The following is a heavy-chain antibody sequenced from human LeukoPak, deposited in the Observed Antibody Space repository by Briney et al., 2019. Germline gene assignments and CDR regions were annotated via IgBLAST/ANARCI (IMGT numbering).Heavy chain of an antibody. CDR2: IYYSGST. J-gene: IGHJ6*02. CDR3: ARDRQWLVPRSYYYGMDV. V-gene: IGHV4-39*07. Sequence: SETLSLTCTVSGGSISSSSYYWGWIRQPPGKGLEWIGNIYYSGSTYYNPSLKSRVTISVDTSKNQFSLKLSSVTAADTAVYYCARDRQWLVPRSYYYGMDVWGQGTTVTVSS. CDR1: GGSISSSSYY. D-gene: IGHD6-19*01.